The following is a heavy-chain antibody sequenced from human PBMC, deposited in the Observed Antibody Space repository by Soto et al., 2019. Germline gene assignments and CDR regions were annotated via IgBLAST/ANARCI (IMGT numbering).Heavy chain of an antibody. CDR1: GGSISSYY. CDR3: ARDLWGYCGADCYPLDV. V-gene: IGHV4-59*01. D-gene: IGHD2-21*02. CDR2: MYNTGST. J-gene: IGHJ6*02. Sequence: SETLSLTCTVAGGSISSYYWSWIRQPPGKGLEWIGYMYNTGSTIYNPSLKSRVTISVDTSKNQFSLKLNSVTAADTAVYYCARDLWGYCGADCYPLDVWGQGTTVTVSS.